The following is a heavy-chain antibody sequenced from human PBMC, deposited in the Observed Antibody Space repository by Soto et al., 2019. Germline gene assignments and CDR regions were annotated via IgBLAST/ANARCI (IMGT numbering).Heavy chain of an antibody. V-gene: IGHV3-33*01. CDR1: GFIFSSYG. D-gene: IGHD3-22*01. J-gene: IGHJ3*02. CDR2: IWYDGSNK. CDR3: ARGNYDNSGYYVDAFDI. Sequence: QVQLVESGGGVVQPGRSLRLSCVASGFIFSSYGMHWVRQAPGKGLEWVAVIWYDGSNKYYADSVKGRFTISRDNSKNKVYLQMNSLRAEDTAVYYCARGNYDNSGYYVDAFDIWGQGTMVTVSS.